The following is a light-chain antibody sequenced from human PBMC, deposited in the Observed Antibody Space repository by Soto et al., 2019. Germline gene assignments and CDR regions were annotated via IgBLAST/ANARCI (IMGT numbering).Light chain of an antibody. CDR3: GTWDSSLSAEV. J-gene: IGLJ2*01. CDR1: SSNIGNNY. V-gene: IGLV1-51*01. Sequence: QSVLTQPPSVSAAPGQKVTISCSGSSSNIGNNYVSWYQQLPGTAPKLLIYDNNKRPSGIPDRFSGSKSGTSATLGITGRQTGDEADYYCGTWDSSLSAEVFGGGTQLTVL. CDR2: DNN.